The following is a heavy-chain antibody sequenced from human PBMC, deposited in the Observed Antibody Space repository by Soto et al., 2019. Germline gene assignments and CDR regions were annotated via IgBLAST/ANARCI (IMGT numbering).Heavy chain of an antibody. CDR2: ISSSSAI. Sequence: EVQLVESGGGLVQPGGSLSLSCAASGFTFSSYIISWVRQAPGRGLEWGSYISSSSAIYYADSVKGRFTISRDKAKNSLYLQMSSLRDEDTAVYYGARVVWYDSSAIAIFNYWGQGTLVSVSS. CDR1: GFTFSSYI. CDR3: ARVVWYDSSAIAIFNY. D-gene: IGHD3-22*01. J-gene: IGHJ4*02. V-gene: IGHV3-48*02.